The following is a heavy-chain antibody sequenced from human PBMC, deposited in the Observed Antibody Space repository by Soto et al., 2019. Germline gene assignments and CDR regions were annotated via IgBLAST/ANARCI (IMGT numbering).Heavy chain of an antibody. D-gene: IGHD3-3*01. J-gene: IGHJ3*02. V-gene: IGHV4-4*07. CDR2: IYTSGST. CDR1: GGSISSYY. Sequence: SETLSLTCTVSGGSISSYYWSWIRQPAGKGLEWIGRIYTSGSTNYNPSLKSRVTMSVATSKYQVSLKLSSVTAADTAVYLCAREGSNTTFGVGIIRGDAFDIWGPGTMVTVSS. CDR3: AREGSNTTFGVGIIRGDAFDI.